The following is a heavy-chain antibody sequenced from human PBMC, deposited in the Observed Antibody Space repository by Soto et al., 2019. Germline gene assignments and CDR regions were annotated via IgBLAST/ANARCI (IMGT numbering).Heavy chain of an antibody. CDR1: GFTIRAHE. V-gene: IGHV3-48*03. CDR2: ISTSGSSM. J-gene: IGHJ4*02. CDR3: AAEGYGDRQGGC. Sequence: EVHLVQSGGGLVQPGGSLRLSCAASGFTIRAHEMNWVRQAPGKGLEWVAYISTSGSSMYYADSVNGRFTISRDDAKDSLYLQMNSLTAEDTATYYCAAEGYGDRQGGCWGQGTRVTVSS. D-gene: IGHD4-17*01.